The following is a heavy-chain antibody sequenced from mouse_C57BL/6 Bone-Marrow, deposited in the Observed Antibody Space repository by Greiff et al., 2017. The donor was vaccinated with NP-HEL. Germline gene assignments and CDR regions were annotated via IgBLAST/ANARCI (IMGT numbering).Heavy chain of an antibody. CDR1: GYAFSSSW. CDR2: IYPGDGDT. D-gene: IGHD5-1*01. Sequence: VQVVESGPELVKPGASVKISCKASGYAFSSSWMNWVKQRPGKGLEWIGRIYPGDGDTNYNGKFKGKATLTADKSSSTAYMQLSSLTSEDSAVYVCARWTYDYAMDYWGQGTSVTVSS. J-gene: IGHJ4*01. CDR3: ARWTYDYAMDY. V-gene: IGHV1-82*01.